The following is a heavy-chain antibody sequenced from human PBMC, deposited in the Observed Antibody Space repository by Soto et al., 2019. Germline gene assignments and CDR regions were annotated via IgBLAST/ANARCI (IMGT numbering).Heavy chain of an antibody. Sequence: PSETLSLTCTVSGGSVSSGSYYWSWIRQPPGKGLEWIGYIYYSGSTNYNPSLKSRVTISVDTSKNQFSLKLSSVTAADTAVYYCVRDRRGSFLFDYWGQGTLVTVSS. J-gene: IGHJ4*02. CDR1: GGSVSSGSYY. CDR2: IYYSGST. V-gene: IGHV4-61*01. CDR3: VRDRRGSFLFDY. D-gene: IGHD1-26*01.